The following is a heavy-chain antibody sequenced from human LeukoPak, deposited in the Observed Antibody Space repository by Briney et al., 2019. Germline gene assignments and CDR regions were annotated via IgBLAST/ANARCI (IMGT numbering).Heavy chain of an antibody. J-gene: IGHJ3*02. Sequence: ASVKVSCEASEDAFTVDYMHWVRQAPGQGLEWRGWINPNSGGTNYAQKFQGRVTMTRDTSISTAYTELRRLRSDDTAVYYCARDFSGNYYRAFDIWGQGTTVTVSS. CDR3: ARDFSGNYYRAFDI. CDR2: INPNSGGT. D-gene: IGHD1-26*01. V-gene: IGHV1-2*02. CDR1: EDAFTVDY.